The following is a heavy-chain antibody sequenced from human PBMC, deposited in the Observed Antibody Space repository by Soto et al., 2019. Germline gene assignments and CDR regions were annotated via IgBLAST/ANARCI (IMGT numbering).Heavy chain of an antibody. D-gene: IGHD5-12*01. V-gene: IGHV4-61*01. Sequence: PPETLSLTCTVSGGSVSSGSYYWSWVRQPPGKGLEWIGFIYYSGSTNYNPSLKSRVTISVDTSKNQFSLKLSSVTAADTAVYYCARGGVLGGYDFSFSLAASVYYFDYWGQGTLVTVSS. CDR3: ARGGVLGGYDFSFSLAASVYYFDY. J-gene: IGHJ4*02. CDR1: GGSVSSGSYY. CDR2: IYYSGST.